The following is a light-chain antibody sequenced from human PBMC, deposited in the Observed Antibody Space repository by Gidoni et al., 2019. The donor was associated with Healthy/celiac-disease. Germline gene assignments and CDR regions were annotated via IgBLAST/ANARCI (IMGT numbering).Light chain of an antibody. V-gene: IGKV3-15*01. CDR3: QQYNNWPHT. CDR1: QSVSSN. Sequence: DIVLTHSPATLSVSPGERATLSCRASQSVSSNLTWYQQKPGQAPRLLIYGASTRATGIPARFSGSGSGTEFTLTISSLQSEDFAVYYCQQYNNWPHTFGQGTKLEIK. J-gene: IGKJ2*01. CDR2: GAS.